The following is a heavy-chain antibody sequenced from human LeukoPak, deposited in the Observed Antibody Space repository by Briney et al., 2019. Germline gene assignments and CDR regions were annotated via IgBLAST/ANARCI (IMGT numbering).Heavy chain of an antibody. J-gene: IGHJ4*02. Sequence: LSQTLSLTCAISGDSVSTNSGAWNWIRQSPSRGLEWLGRTYYRSKWYNDYAVSVRGRITINPDTSKNQFYLQLNSVTPEDTAVYYCARGLLKLGFDSWGQGTLVTVSP. D-gene: IGHD3-9*01. V-gene: IGHV6-1*01. CDR1: GDSVSTNSGA. CDR2: TYYRSKWYN. CDR3: ARGLLKLGFDS.